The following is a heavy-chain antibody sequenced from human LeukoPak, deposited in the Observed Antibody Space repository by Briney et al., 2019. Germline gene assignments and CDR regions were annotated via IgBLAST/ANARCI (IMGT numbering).Heavy chain of an antibody. CDR3: ARGPPAVINPVYYYYGMDV. D-gene: IGHD3-16*02. CDR1: GGSIRSPGYY. CDR2: MYYSGSS. J-gene: IGHJ6*02. V-gene: IGHV4-39*07. Sequence: SETLSLTCTVSGGSIRSPGYYWGWTRQPPGKGLEWIGSMYYSGSSFYNPSLKSRVAISVDTSKNQFSLKLSSATAADTAVYYCARGPPAVINPVYYYYGMDVWGQGTTVTVSS.